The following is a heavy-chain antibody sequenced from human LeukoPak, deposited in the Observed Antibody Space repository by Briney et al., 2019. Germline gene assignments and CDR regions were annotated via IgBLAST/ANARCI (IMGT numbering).Heavy chain of an antibody. Sequence: GGSLTLSCAASASTFSGNWMHWVRQAPGKGLEWVASIDQHGRDKYFLDSVKGRFTISRDNSKSSLYLQMNSLRAEDTAVYYCVRGSGWFFGFWGQGPLVTVSS. CDR3: VRGSGWFFGF. V-gene: IGHV3-7*01. CDR1: ASTFSGNW. D-gene: IGHD6-19*01. CDR2: IDQHGRDK. J-gene: IGHJ4*02.